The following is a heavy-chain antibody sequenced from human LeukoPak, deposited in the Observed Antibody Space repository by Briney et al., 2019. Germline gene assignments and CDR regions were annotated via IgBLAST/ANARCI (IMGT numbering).Heavy chain of an antibody. D-gene: IGHD3-22*01. CDR2: ISHDESNK. CDR3: ARAGGITMIRGLKVLDAFDI. CDR1: GFTLSGYA. Sequence: GSLRLSCAVSGFTLSGYAMHWVRQAPGKGLEWVAVISHDESNKYYADSVKGRFTISRDTSKNTLYLLMNSLRAEDTAVYYCARAGGITMIRGLKVLDAFDIWGQGTPVTVSS. V-gene: IGHV3-30*04. J-gene: IGHJ3*02.